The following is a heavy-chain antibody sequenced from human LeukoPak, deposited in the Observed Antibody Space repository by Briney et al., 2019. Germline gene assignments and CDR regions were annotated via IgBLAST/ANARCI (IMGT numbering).Heavy chain of an antibody. CDR3: ARDPGDKVGATINPEPFDY. CDR1: GFTVSSNY. CDR2: IYSGGST. Sequence: GGSLRLSCAASGFTVSSNYMSWVRQAPGKGLEWVSVIYSGGSTYYADSVKGRFTISRDNSKNTLYLQMNSLRAEDTAVYYCARDPGDKVGATINPEPFDYWGQGTLVTVSS. D-gene: IGHD1-26*01. V-gene: IGHV3-53*01. J-gene: IGHJ4*02.